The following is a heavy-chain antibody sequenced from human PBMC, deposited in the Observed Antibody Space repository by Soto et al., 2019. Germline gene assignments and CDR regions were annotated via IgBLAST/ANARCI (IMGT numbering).Heavy chain of an antibody. J-gene: IGHJ4*02. CDR3: ARCGVALAGIAELPDVFAY. CDR1: GGTFSSYA. D-gene: IGHD6-19*01. V-gene: IGHV1-69*13. CDR2: IIPIFGTA. Sequence: ASVKVSCKASGGTFSSYAISWVRQAPGQGLEWMGGIIPIFGTANYAQKFQGRVTITADESTSTAYMELSSLRSEDTAVYYCARCGVALAGIAELPDVFAYWGQGTLVPVSS.